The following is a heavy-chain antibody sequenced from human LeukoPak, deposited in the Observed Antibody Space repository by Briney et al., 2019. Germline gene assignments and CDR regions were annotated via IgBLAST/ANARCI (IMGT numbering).Heavy chain of an antibody. Sequence: PSETLSLTCTVSGGSISSGSYYWSWIRQPAGKGLEWIGRIYTSGSTNYNPSLKSRVTISVDTSKNQFSLKLSSVTAADTAVYYCATYSSGWCPFDYWGQGTLVTVSS. CDR2: IYTSGST. CDR1: GGSISSGSYY. J-gene: IGHJ4*02. CDR3: ATYSSGWCPFDY. D-gene: IGHD6-19*01. V-gene: IGHV4-61*02.